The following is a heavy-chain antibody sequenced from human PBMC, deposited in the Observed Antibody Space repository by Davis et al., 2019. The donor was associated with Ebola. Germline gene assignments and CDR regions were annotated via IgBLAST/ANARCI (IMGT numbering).Heavy chain of an antibody. D-gene: IGHD5-18*01. CDR3: VKGRGYSYPARLD. Sequence: PGGSLRLSCAASGFTFSYYDMFWVRQAPGKGLEWVAFIQFDETNKHYADSVSGRFTISRDNSKNTLFLQMNSLRPDDTAVYYCVKGRGYSYPARLDWGQGTLVTVSS. CDR1: GFTFSYYD. CDR2: IQFDETNK. J-gene: IGHJ4*02. V-gene: IGHV3-30*02.